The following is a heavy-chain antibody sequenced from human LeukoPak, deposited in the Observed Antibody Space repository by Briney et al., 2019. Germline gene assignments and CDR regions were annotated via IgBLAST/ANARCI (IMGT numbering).Heavy chain of an antibody. J-gene: IGHJ4*02. V-gene: IGHV1-3*01. D-gene: IGHD6-19*01. CDR1: GYTFTSYA. CDR2: INAGNGNT. CDR3: ARYSSGWARGGYFDY. Sequence: ASVTVTCKASGYTFTSYAMHWVRQAPGQRLEWMGWINAGNGNTKYSQKFQGRVTITRDTSASTAYMELSSLRSEDTAVYYCARYSSGWARGGYFDYWGQGTLVTVSS.